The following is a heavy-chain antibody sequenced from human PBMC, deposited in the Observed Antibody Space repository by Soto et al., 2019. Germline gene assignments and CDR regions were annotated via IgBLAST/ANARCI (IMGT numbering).Heavy chain of an antibody. CDR3: ARVAVAGRYANYGMDV. V-gene: IGHV4-39*01. Sequence: SETLSLTCTVSGGSISSSSYYWGWIRQPPGKGLEWIGSIYYSGSTYYNPSLKSRVTISVDTSKNQFSLKLSSVTAADTAVYYCARVAVAGRYANYGMDVWGQGTTVTVSS. CDR2: IYYSGST. CDR1: GGSISSSSYY. D-gene: IGHD6-19*01. J-gene: IGHJ6*02.